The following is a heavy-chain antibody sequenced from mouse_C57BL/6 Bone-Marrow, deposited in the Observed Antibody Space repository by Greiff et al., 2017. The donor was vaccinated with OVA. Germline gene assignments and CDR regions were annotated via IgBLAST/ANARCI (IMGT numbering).Heavy chain of an antibody. CDR1: GYTFTSYD. Sequence: QVQLQQSGPELVKPGASVKLSCKASGYTFTSYDIHWVKQRPGQGLEWIGWIYPRDGSTKYNEKFKGKATLTVDTASSTAYMELHSLTSEDSAVYFCANDGRAPYWGQGTTLTVSS. J-gene: IGHJ2*01. CDR3: ANDGRAPY. D-gene: IGHD2-3*01. V-gene: IGHV1-85*01. CDR2: IYPRDGST.